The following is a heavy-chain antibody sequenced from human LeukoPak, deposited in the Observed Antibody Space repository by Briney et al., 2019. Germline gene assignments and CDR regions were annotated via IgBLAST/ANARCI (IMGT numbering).Heavy chain of an antibody. CDR3: AKDLVRGVITTKLYYYYYMDV. CDR1: GFTFSSYA. J-gene: IGHJ6*03. Sequence: PGGSLRLSCAASGFTFSSYAMTWVRQPPGKGLEWVSTISGSGGSTYYADSVKGRFTISRDNSKNTLYLQMNSLRAEDTAVYYCAKDLVRGVITTKLYYYYYMDVWGKGTTVTISS. CDR2: ISGSGGST. D-gene: IGHD3-10*01. V-gene: IGHV3-23*01.